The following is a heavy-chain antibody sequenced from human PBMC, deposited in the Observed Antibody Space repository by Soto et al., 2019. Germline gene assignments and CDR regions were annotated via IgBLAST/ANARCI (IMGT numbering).Heavy chain of an antibody. D-gene: IGHD3-10*01. V-gene: IGHV3-30-3*01. CDR3: ARDQNPLWFGELPSGYFQH. J-gene: IGHJ1*01. Sequence: GGSLRLSCAASGFTFSSYAMHWVRQAPGKGLEWVAVISYDGSNKYYADSVKGRFTISRDNSKNTLYLQMNSLRAEDTAVYYCARDQNPLWFGELPSGYFQHWGQGTLVTVSS. CDR1: GFTFSSYA. CDR2: ISYDGSNK.